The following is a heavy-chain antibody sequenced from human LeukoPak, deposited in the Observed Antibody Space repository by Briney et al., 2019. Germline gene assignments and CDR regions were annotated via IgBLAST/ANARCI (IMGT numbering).Heavy chain of an antibody. CDR3: AKYDYGGNPNEYYFDY. CDR1: GNYW. D-gene: IGHD4-23*01. V-gene: IGHV3-74*01. Sequence: GGSLRLSCAASGNYWMHWVRQVPGKGLVWVSHINSDGSWTSYADSVKGRFTTSKDNAKNSLYLQMNSLRAEDTAVYYCAKYDYGGNPNEYYFDYWGQGTLVTVSS. J-gene: IGHJ4*02. CDR2: INSDGSWT.